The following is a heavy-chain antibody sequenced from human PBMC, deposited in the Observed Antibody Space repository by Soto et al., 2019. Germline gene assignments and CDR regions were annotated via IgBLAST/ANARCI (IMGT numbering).Heavy chain of an antibody. CDR1: GGSMSHYH. CDR3: ARTGYGDHFDY. V-gene: IGHV4-59*01. J-gene: IGHJ4*02. CDR2: THDSGII. Sequence: SETLSLTCTVSGGSMSHYHWCWIRQSPGKGLEFIGYTHDSGIINYNPSLMSRVAISLDTSKNQFSLKLTSVIAADTALYYCARTGYGDHFDYWGRGTLVTVSS. D-gene: IGHD5-18*01.